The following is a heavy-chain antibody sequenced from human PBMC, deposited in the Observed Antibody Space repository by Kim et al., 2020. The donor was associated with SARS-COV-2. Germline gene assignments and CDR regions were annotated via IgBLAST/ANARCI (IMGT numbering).Heavy chain of an antibody. J-gene: IGHJ4*02. CDR3: ATGRGANPYYFDY. V-gene: IGHV1-24*01. D-gene: IGHD3-10*01. Sequence: AQKFQGRVTMTEDTSTDTAYMELSSLRSEDTAVYYCATGRGANPYYFDYWGQGTLVTVSS.